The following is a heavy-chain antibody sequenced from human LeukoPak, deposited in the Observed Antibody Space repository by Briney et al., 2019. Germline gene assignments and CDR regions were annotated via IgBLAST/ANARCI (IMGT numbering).Heavy chain of an antibody. CDR2: IIPIFGTA. Sequence: GASVKVSCKASGGTFSSSAISWVRQAPGQGLEWMGGIIPIFGTANYAQKFQGRVMITADESTSTAYMELSSLRSEDTAVYYCARVSLNREPDYWGQGTLVTVSS. D-gene: IGHD1-14*01. V-gene: IGHV1-69*13. CDR3: ARVSLNREPDY. J-gene: IGHJ4*02. CDR1: GGTFSSSA.